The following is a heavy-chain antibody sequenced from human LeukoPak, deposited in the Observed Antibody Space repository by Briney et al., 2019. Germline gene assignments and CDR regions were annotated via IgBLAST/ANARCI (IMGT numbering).Heavy chain of an antibody. Sequence: GGSLRLSCAASGFTFSSYGMHWVRQAPGKGLEWVAVIWYDGSNKYYADSVKGRFTISRDNSKNALYLQMNSMRAEDTAVDYCAREWDYWGQGTLVTVSS. J-gene: IGHJ4*02. V-gene: IGHV3-33*01. CDR1: GFTFSSYG. CDR3: AREWDY. CDR2: IWYDGSNK.